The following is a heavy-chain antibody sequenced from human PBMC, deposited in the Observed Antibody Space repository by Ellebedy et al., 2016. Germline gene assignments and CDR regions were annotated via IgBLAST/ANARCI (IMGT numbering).Heavy chain of an antibody. V-gene: IGHV1-18*01. J-gene: IGHJ4*02. CDR1: GYTFTSYG. CDR2: ISAYNGNT. Sequence: ASVKVSCKASGYTFTSYGISWVRQAPGQGLEWMGWISAYNGNTNYAQKLQGRVTMTTDTSTSTAYMELSSLRSEDTAVYYCARDKALPYYFDYWGQGTLVTVSS. D-gene: IGHD1-26*01. CDR3: ARDKALPYYFDY.